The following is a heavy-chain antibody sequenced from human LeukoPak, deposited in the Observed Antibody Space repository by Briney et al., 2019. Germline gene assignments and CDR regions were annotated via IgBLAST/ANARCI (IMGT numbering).Heavy chain of an antibody. CDR1: GGSISSYY. J-gene: IGHJ4*02. V-gene: IGHV4-59*01. Sequence: SETLSLTCTVSGGSISSYYWSWIRQPPGKGLEWIGYIYYSGSTNYNPSLKSRVTISVDMSKNQFSLKLSSVTAADTAVYYCARDMDGGVDYWGQGTLVTVSS. D-gene: IGHD3-10*01. CDR3: ARDMDGGVDY. CDR2: IYYSGST.